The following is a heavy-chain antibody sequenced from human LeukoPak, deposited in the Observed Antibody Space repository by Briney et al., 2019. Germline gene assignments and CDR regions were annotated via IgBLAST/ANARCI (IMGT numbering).Heavy chain of an antibody. Sequence: SETLSLTCSVSGVSMSPYFWSWIRQSPGKGLEWLGYVYHSGNTKYNPSLSSRLAISVDTSNNQLSLELTSLTAAGTAVYYCARGRGIGAGNYFVHWGRGSLVTVSS. CDR2: VYHSGNT. CDR3: ARGRGIGAGNYFVH. J-gene: IGHJ4*02. V-gene: IGHV4-59*01. D-gene: IGHD3-10*01. CDR1: GVSMSPYF.